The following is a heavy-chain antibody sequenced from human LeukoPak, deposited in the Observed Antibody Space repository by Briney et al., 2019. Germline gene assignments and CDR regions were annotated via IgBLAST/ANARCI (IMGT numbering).Heavy chain of an antibody. CDR1: GGSISSYY. J-gene: IGHJ3*02. CDR2: IYYSGST. CDR3: AGLLDYGDYGDAFDI. D-gene: IGHD4-17*01. V-gene: IGHV4-59*08. Sequence: PSETLSLTCTVSGGSISSYYWSWIRQPPGKGLEWIGYIYYSGSTNYNPSLESRVTISVDTSKNQFSLKLSSVTAEDTAVYYCAGLLDYGDYGDAFDIWGQGTMVTVSS.